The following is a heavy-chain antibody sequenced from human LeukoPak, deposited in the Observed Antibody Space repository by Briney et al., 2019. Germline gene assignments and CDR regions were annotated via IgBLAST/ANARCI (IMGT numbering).Heavy chain of an antibody. CDR3: TEGLGKTDFDN. CDR2: IKSKGDGGTA. D-gene: IGHD6-19*01. V-gene: IGHV3-15*01. CDR1: GFTFSNAW. J-gene: IGHJ4*02. Sequence: PGGSLRLSCAASGFTFSNAWMSWVRQAPGKGLEWVGRIKSKGDGGTADYGAPVKGRFTLSRDVSKNTVYLQMNSLKTEDTAVYYCTEGLGKTDFDNWGQGILVTVSS.